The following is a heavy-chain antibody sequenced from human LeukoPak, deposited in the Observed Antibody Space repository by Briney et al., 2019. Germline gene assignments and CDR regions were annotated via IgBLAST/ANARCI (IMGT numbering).Heavy chain of an antibody. CDR1: DFSFITYA. D-gene: IGHD3-16*01. Sequence: PGGSLRLSCAASDFSFITYAMSWVRQAPGKGLEWVSTISGGGDATYYADSVKGRFTISRDNAKNSLYLQMNSLRAEDTAVYYCAREGGGIESLDYWGQGTLVTVSS. CDR2: ISGGGDAT. V-gene: IGHV3-23*01. CDR3: AREGGGIESLDY. J-gene: IGHJ4*02.